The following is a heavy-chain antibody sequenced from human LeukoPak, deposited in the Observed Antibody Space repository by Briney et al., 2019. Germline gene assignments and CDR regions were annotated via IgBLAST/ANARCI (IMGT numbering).Heavy chain of an antibody. V-gene: IGHV4-59*01. D-gene: IGHD2-15*01. CDR2: IYYSGST. J-gene: IGHJ4*02. Sequence: SETLSLTCTVSGGSISSYYWSWLRQPPGKGLEWIGYIYYSGSTNYNPSLKSRVTISVDTSKNQFSLKLSSVTAADTAVYYCARAGAAIDYWGQGTLVTVSS. CDR3: ARAGAAIDY. CDR1: GGSISSYY.